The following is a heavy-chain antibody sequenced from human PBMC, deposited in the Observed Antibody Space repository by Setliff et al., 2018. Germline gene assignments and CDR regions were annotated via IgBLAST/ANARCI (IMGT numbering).Heavy chain of an antibody. Sequence: GASVKVSCKASGYTFTTYTMNWVRQAPGQGLEWMGWINTNTGNPTYAQGFTGRFVFSLDTSVSTAYLQISSLKAEDSAVHYCARASRFGTTVYRGSYYMDVWGKGTTVTVSS. CDR2: INTNTGNP. CDR3: ARASRFGTTVYRGSYYMDV. CDR1: GYTFTTYT. J-gene: IGHJ6*03. V-gene: IGHV7-4-1*02. D-gene: IGHD4-4*01.